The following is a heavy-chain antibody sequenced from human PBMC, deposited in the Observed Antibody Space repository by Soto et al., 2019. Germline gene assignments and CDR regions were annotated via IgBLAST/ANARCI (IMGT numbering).Heavy chain of an antibody. J-gene: IGHJ6*02. CDR3: ARVIRFLEWLLTGMDV. CDR1: GFTFSSYA. V-gene: IGHV3-30-3*01. CDR2: ISYDGSNK. Sequence: GGSLRLSCAASGFTFSSYAMHWVRQAPGKGLEWVAVISYDGSNKYYADSGKGRFTISRDNSKNTLYLQMNSLRAEDTAVYYCARVIRFLEWLLTGMDVWGQGTTVTVSS. D-gene: IGHD3-3*01.